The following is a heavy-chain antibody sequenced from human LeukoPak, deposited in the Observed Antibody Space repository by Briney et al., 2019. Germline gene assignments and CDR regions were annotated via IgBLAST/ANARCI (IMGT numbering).Heavy chain of an antibody. CDR1: GGSISSSSYY. J-gene: IGHJ4*02. V-gene: IGHV4-39*07. Sequence: SETLSLTCTVSGGSISSSSYYWGWIRQPPGKGLEWIGSIYYTGSTYYSPSLKSRVTISVDTSKKQISLKLSSVTAADTAVYYCARYGRYCSSTSCYAVYWGQGTLVTVSS. CDR2: IYYTGST. D-gene: IGHD2-2*01. CDR3: ARYGRYCSSTSCYAVY.